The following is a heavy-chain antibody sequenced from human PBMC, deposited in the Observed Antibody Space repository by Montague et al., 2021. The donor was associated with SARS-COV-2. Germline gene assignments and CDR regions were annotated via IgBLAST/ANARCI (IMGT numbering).Heavy chain of an antibody. J-gene: IGHJ5*02. CDR2: IHSSGGT. CDR1: GGSIITGSNFY. Sequence: TLSLTCAVSGGSIITGSNFYWGWIRQSARKGLEWIGRIHSSGGTNYNPSLKSRLTMSVDSSANQFSLKLTSVTAADTAVYYCARDYYDSTGLNWFDPWGQGLLVTVSS. CDR3: ARDYYDSTGLNWFDP. V-gene: IGHV4-61*02. D-gene: IGHD3-22*01.